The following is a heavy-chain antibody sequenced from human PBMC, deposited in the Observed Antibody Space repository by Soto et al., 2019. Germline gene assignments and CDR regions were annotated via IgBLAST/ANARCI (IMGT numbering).Heavy chain of an antibody. V-gene: IGHV3-53*01. CDR3: ARDLSSDYYYYMDV. Sequence: GGSLRLSCAASGFTVSSNYMSWVRQAPGKGLEWVSVIYSGGSTYYADSVKGRFTISRHNAKNTLYLQMNSLRAEDTAVYYCARDLSSDYYYYMDVWGKGTTVTVYS. CDR2: IYSGGST. CDR1: GFTVSSNY. J-gene: IGHJ6*03.